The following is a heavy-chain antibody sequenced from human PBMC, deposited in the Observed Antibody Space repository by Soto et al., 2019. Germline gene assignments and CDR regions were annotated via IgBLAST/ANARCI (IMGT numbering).Heavy chain of an antibody. CDR3: ATTGPY. CDR1: GFTFSSYG. J-gene: IGHJ4*02. V-gene: IGHV3-33*01. CDR2: IWFDGSNK. Sequence: QAGGSLRLSCAASGFTFSSYGMHWVRQAPGKGLEWVAVIWFDGSNKFYADSVKGRFTISRDNSKNTVPLQMNSLRDEDSAAYYCATTGPYWGQGTLVTVSS.